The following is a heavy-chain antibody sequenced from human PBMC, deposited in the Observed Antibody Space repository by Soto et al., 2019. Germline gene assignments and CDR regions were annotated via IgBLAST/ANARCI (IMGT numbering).Heavy chain of an antibody. CDR3: ARDRRDGDTL. J-gene: IGHJ4*02. CDR1: GFYVSNYY. CDR2: ISRGGEV. Sequence: EVQVVESGGGLVQPGGSLRLSCAASGFYVSNYYMRWFRQAPGKGLAWVSVISRGGEVYYADSVQGRFTTSRDISRNSLDLQMNSLRVDDTAVYYCARDRRDGDTLWGQGVVVTVSS. D-gene: IGHD5-18*01. V-gene: IGHV3-66*01.